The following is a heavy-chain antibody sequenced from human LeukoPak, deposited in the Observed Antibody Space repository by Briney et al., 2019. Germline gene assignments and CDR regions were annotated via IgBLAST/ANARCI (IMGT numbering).Heavy chain of an antibody. CDR3: ARDDCSGGSCYSSRYYYYYMDV. Sequence: ASVKVFCKTSSYTFSSYGISWVRQAPGQGLEWMGCITAYNGNTNYAQKFQRRATINTDESTRTAHIDLRSLRCEDTAVYYCARDDCSGGSCYSSRYYYYYMDVWGKGTTVTVSS. CDR1: SYTFSSYG. J-gene: IGHJ6*03. D-gene: IGHD2-15*01. V-gene: IGHV1-18*01. CDR2: ITAYNGNT.